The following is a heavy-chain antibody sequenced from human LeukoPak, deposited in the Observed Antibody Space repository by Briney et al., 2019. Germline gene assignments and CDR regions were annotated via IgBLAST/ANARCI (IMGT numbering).Heavy chain of an antibody. CDR2: IIPIFGTA. D-gene: IGHD6-6*01. CDR1: GGTFSSYA. Sequence: EASVKVSCKASGGTFSSYAMSWVRQAPGQGLEWMGGIIPIFGTANYAQKFQGRVTITADESTSTAYMELSSLRSEDTAVYYCAREISSSSGPHYYYYYMDVWGKGTTVTVSS. V-gene: IGHV1-69*13. J-gene: IGHJ6*03. CDR3: AREISSSSGPHYYYYYMDV.